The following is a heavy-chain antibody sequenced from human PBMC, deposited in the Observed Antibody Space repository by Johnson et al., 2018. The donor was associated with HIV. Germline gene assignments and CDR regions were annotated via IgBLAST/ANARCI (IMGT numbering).Heavy chain of an antibody. Sequence: VQLVESGGGLVKPGGSLRVSCAASGFTFSDAWMSWVRQAPGKGLEWVGRIKSKTDGGTTDYAAPVKGRFTIPRADSKNTLYLQMNSLRAEDTAVYYWARGGVVTAIPHAFDIWGQGTMVTVSS. J-gene: IGHJ3*02. V-gene: IGHV3-15*01. CDR3: ARGGVVTAIPHAFDI. CDR2: IKSKTDGGTT. D-gene: IGHD2-21*02. CDR1: GFTFSDAW.